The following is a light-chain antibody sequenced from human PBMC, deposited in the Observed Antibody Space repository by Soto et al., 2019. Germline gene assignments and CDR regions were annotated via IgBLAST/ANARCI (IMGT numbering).Light chain of an antibody. CDR2: DAS. V-gene: IGKV3-11*01. CDR3: QQRSNWPPVT. CDR1: QSVGSY. Sequence: EIVLTQSPATLSLSPGERATLSCRASQSVGSYLAWYQQKPGQAPRLLIYDASNRATGIPARFSGSGSGTDFTLTISSLEPDDFAVYYCQQRSNWPPVTFGGGTKVEIK. J-gene: IGKJ4*01.